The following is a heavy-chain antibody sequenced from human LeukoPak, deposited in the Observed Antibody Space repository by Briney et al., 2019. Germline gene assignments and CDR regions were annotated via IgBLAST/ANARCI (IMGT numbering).Heavy chain of an antibody. V-gene: IGHV3-23*01. CDR1: GFTFSSYA. CDR3: ARDRRRRWEPIYYFVY. CDR2: ISGSGGST. D-gene: IGHD1-26*01. Sequence: WGSLRLSCAASGFTFSSYAMSWVRQAPGKGLEWVSAISGSGGSTYYADSVKGRSTISRDNSKNTLYLQMNSLRAEDTAVYYCARDRRRRWEPIYYFVYWGQGTLVTVSS. J-gene: IGHJ4*02.